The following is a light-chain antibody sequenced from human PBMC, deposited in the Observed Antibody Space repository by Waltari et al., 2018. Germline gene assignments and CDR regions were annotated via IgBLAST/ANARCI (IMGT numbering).Light chain of an antibody. CDR1: QSVGTY. CDR3: QHHLRLPTT. Sequence: IVLTQSPGTLSLSPGERATLPCRASQSVGTYLAWYQQKPGQAPRLLIYGAYSRAAGIPDRFSGSGYGTDFSLTISRLEPEDFAVYFCQHHLRLPTTFSQGTKVEIK. CDR2: GAY. J-gene: IGKJ1*01. V-gene: IGKV3-20*01.